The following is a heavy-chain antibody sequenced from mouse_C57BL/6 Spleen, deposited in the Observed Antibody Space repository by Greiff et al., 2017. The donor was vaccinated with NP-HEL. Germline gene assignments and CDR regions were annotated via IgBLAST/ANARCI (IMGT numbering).Heavy chain of an antibody. CDR1: GFNIKDDY. CDR3: TTVIGGCFDY. D-gene: IGHD3-3*01. V-gene: IGHV14-4*01. Sequence: VQLQQSWAELVRPGASVKLSCTASGFNIKDDYMHWVKQRPEQGLEWIGWIDPENGDTEYASKFQGKATITADTSSNTAYLQLSSLTSEDTAVYYCTTVIGGCFDYWGQGTTLTVSS. CDR2: IDPENGDT. J-gene: IGHJ2*01.